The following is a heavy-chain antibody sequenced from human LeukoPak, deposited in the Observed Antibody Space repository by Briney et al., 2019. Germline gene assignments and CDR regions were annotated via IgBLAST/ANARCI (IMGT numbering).Heavy chain of an antibody. Sequence: SETLSLTCTVSGGSISSSSYYWGWIRQPPGKGLEWIGEIYHSGSTNYNPSLKSRVTISVDKSKNQFSLKLSSVTAADTAVYYCARWKANYYDSSGYSWYFDYWGQGTLVTVSS. CDR1: GGSISSSSYY. V-gene: IGHV4-39*07. CDR3: ARWKANYYDSSGYSWYFDY. D-gene: IGHD3-22*01. CDR2: IYHSGST. J-gene: IGHJ4*02.